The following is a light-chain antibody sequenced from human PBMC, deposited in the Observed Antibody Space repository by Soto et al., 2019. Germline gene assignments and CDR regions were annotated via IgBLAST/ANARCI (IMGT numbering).Light chain of an antibody. J-gene: IGKJ1*01. CDR1: HSVSSN. CDR3: QQYNNWPTGT. CDR2: GPX. V-gene: IGKV3-15*01. Sequence: RVMTKSPATLSLSRRERATLSXRASHSVSSNLAWYQQKTGQXPRTLXXGPXTRATGIAARLSGSGSGREFTLTISSLQSEAFAVYYGQQYNNWPTGTFGQGTKVDIK.